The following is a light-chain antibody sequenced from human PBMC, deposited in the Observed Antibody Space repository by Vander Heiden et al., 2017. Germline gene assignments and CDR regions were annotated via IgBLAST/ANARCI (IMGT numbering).Light chain of an antibody. J-gene: IGKJ2*01. CDR2: KAS. CDR1: QSISSL. CDR3: QQDNSDDT. V-gene: IGKV1-5*03. Sequence: DIQMTQSPSTLSASVGDRDTITCRASQSISSLLAWYQQKPGKAPKLLIYKASSLESGVPSRFRGSGSGTEFTLTISSLQPDDFATYYCQQDNSDDTFGQGSKLEIK.